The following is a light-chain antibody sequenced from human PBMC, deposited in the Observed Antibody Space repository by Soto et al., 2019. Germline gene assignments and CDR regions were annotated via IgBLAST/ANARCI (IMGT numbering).Light chain of an antibody. J-gene: IGKJ4*01. CDR2: KAS. CDR3: QQNNSYPLT. Sequence: DIQMTQSPSTLSGSVGDRVTITCRASQTISSWLAWYQQKPGKAPKLLIYKASTLKSGVPSRFSGSGSGTEFTLTISSPQPDDFATYYCQQNNSYPLTFGGGTKVDIK. CDR1: QTISSW. V-gene: IGKV1-5*03.